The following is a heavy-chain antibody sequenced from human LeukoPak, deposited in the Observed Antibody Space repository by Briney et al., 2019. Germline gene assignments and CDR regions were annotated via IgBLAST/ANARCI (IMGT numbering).Heavy chain of an antibody. CDR3: ARRRYSGSYGYYCYYMDV. CDR2: IYYSGST. J-gene: IGHJ6*03. CDR1: GGSISSSSCY. V-gene: IGHV4-39*01. D-gene: IGHD1-26*01. Sequence: SETLSLTCTVSGGSISSSSCYWGWIRQPPGKGLEWIGSIYYSGSTYYNPSLKSRVTISVDTSKNQFSLKLSSVTAADTAVYYCARRRYSGSYGYYCYYMDVWGKGTTVTISS.